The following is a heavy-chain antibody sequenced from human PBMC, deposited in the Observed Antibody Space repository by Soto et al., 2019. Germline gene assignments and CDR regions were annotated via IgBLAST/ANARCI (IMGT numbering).Heavy chain of an antibody. CDR1: GFTFSSYG. V-gene: IGHV3-33*01. CDR3: ARDNRQNYYGMDV. J-gene: IGHJ6*02. CDR2: IWYDGSNK. Sequence: GGSLRLSCAASGFTFSSYGMHWVRQAPGKGLEWVAVIWYDGSNKYYADSVKGRFTISRDNSKNTLYLQMNSLRAEDTAVYYCARDNRQNYYGMDVWGQGTTVTVS.